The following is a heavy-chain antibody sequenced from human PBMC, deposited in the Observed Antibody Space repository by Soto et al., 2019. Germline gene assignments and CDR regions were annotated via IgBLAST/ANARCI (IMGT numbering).Heavy chain of an antibody. D-gene: IGHD3-3*01. CDR3: ARIPPEYYDFWSGYSPPINYYYYGMDV. CDR1: GYSFTSYW. V-gene: IGHV5-51*01. J-gene: IGHJ6*02. CDR2: IYPGDSDT. Sequence: PGESLKISCKGSGYSFTSYWIGWVRQMPGKGLEWMGIIYPGDSDTRYSPSFQGQVTISADKSISTAYLQWSSLKASDTAMHYCARIPPEYYDFWSGYSPPINYYYYGMDVWGQGTTVTVSS.